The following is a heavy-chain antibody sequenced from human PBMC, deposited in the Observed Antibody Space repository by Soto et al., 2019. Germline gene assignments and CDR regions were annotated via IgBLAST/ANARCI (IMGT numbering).Heavy chain of an antibody. CDR3: VSPHSESSNAFDL. Sequence: PGGSLRLCCEDSGFSFSHSALHWVRQPPGKGLEWVALISYDGENQYFTDSVRGRFTISRDNSKTAVYLEMNNLRLDDTATYYCVSPHSESSNAFDLWGQGTLITVSS. J-gene: IGHJ5*02. V-gene: IGHV3-30*04. CDR1: GFSFSHSA. CDR2: ISYDGENQ. D-gene: IGHD3-10*01.